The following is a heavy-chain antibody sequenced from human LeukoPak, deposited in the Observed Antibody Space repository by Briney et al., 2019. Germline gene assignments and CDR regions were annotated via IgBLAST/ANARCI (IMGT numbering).Heavy chain of an antibody. CDR2: IYSGDNT. J-gene: IGHJ4*02. CDR1: GFTVSSNH. D-gene: IGHD1-26*01. V-gene: IGHV3-53*01. Sequence: GRSLRLSCAASGFTVSSNHMSWVRQAPGKGLEWVSVIYSGDNTYYADSVKGRFTISRDNSKNMLYLQMNSLRAEDTAVYYCARDPSGSYRYFDYWGQGTLVTVSS. CDR3: ARDPSGSYRYFDY.